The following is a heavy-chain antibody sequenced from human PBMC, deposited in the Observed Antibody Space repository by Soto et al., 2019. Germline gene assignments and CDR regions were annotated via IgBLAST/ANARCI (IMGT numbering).Heavy chain of an antibody. CDR2: ISHSGNT. V-gene: IGHV4-30-2*01. CDR3: ARGVYDSSGYYSTDTYWYFDR. Sequence: QLQLQESGSGLVKPSQTLSLTCAVSGGSISGGGFSWNWLRQPPGKRLEWVGYISHSGNTFYTPSHQSRVTISVDTAKNQFSLTLTAVPAADTAVYYCARGVYDSSGYYSTDTYWYFDRWGRGTLVTVSS. D-gene: IGHD3-22*01. J-gene: IGHJ2*01. CDR1: GGSISGGGFS.